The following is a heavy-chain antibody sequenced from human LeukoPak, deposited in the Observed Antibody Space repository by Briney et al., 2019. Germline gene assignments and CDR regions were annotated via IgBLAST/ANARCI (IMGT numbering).Heavy chain of an antibody. J-gene: IGHJ4*02. V-gene: IGHV1-69*04. D-gene: IGHD4-4*01. CDR1: GGTFTTYA. Sequence: SVKVSCKASGGTFTTYAVSWVRQAPGQGLEWMGRIIPSLGITNNAQRFQGRITITADRSTRTVYMELSSLTSGDTAAYYCARDKDDYTLWGPGTLVTVSS. CDR2: IIPSLGIT. CDR3: ARDKDDYTL.